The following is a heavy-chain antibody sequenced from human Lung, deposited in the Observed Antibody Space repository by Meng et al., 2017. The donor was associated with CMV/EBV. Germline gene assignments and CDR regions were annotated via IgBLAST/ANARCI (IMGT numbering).Heavy chain of an antibody. V-gene: IGHV4-39*01. D-gene: IGHD2-21*01. J-gene: IGHJ6*02. Sequence: SETLSLTCTVSGGSISSSSYYWGWIRQPPGKGLEWIGSIYYSGSTYYNPSLKSRVTISVDTSKNQFSLKLSSVTAADTAVYYCARQSRRFHYYYGMDVWGQGTTVTVSS. CDR2: IYYSGST. CDR3: ARQSRRFHYYYGMDV. CDR1: GGSISSSSYY.